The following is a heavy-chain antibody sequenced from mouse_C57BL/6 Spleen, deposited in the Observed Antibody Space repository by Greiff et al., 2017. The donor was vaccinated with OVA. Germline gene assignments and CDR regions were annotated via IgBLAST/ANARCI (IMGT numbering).Heavy chain of an antibody. V-gene: IGHV1-82*01. J-gene: IGHJ2*01. Sequence: VQLQQSGPELVKPGASVKISCKASGYAFSSSWMNWVKQRPGKGLEWIGRIYPGDGDTKYNGKFKGKATLTADKSSSTAYMQLSSLTSEDSAVYFCARSRDYYGSSPDYWGQGTTLTVSS. CDR3: ARSRDYYGSSPDY. D-gene: IGHD1-1*01. CDR1: GYAFSSSW. CDR2: IYPGDGDT.